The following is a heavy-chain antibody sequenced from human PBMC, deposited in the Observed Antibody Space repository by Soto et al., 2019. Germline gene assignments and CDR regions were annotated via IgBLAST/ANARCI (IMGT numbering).Heavy chain of an antibody. CDR1: GFTFSSYA. V-gene: IGHV3-30-3*01. J-gene: IGHJ4*02. Sequence: QVQLVESGGGVVQPGRSLRLSCAASGFTFSSYAMHWVRQAPGKGLEWVAVISYDGSNKYYADSVKGRFTISRDNSKNTLYLQMNSLRAEDTAVYYCARDKAVAGFFDYWGQGTLVTVSS. CDR2: ISYDGSNK. CDR3: ARDKAVAGFFDY. D-gene: IGHD6-19*01.